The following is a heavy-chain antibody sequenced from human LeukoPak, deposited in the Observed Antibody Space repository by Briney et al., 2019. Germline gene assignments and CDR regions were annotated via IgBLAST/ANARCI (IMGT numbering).Heavy chain of an antibody. D-gene: IGHD3-22*01. J-gene: IGHJ6*02. V-gene: IGHV4-59*08. CDR3: ASGRKASYDSSGPAYYYYGMDV. CDR1: DCSISSYY. Sequence: PSETLSLTCTVSDCSISSYYWSWLRQPPEKGLEWIGYIYSSGSTNYNPSLKSRVTISVDTSKNQFSLKLSPVTAADTAVYYWASGRKASYDSSGPAYYYYGMDVWGLGTTVTVSS. CDR2: IYSSGST.